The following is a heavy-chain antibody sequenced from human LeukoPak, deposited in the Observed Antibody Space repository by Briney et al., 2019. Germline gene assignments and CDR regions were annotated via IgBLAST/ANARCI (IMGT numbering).Heavy chain of an antibody. J-gene: IGHJ4*02. CDR3: ARALGTQLYHFDY. CDR2: IYSGGST. CDR1: GFTVSSNY. D-gene: IGHD1-1*01. V-gene: IGHV3-53*01. Sequence: GGSLRLSCAASGFTVSSNYMSWVRQAPGKGLEWVSLIYSGGSTYYADSVKGRFTISRDNSKNTLYLQMNSLRAEDTAVYYCARALGTQLYHFDYWGQGTLVTVSS.